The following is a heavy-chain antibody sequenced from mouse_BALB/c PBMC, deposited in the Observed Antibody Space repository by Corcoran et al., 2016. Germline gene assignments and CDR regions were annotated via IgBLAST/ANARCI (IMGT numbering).Heavy chain of an antibody. CDR1: GFTFSSYA. CDR2: ISYDGSNK. V-gene: IGHV5-17*01. Sequence: VQLVESGGGVVQPGRSLRLSCAASGFTFSSYAMHWVRQAPGKGLEWVAVISYDGSNKYYADSVKGRFTISRDNSKNTLYLQMNSLRAEDTAVYYGASSSPLPDYWGQGTLVTVSS. D-gene: IGHD3-2*02. J-gene: IGHJ4*01. CDR3: ASSSPLPDY.